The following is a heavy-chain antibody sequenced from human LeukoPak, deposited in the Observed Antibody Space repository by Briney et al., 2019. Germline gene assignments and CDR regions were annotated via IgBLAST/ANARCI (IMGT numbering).Heavy chain of an antibody. CDR3: ARDYADYVGYFFHDY. V-gene: IGHV3-23*01. D-gene: IGHD4-17*01. J-gene: IGHJ4*02. CDR1: GFTFNNYA. CDR2: ISGGGETT. Sequence: GGSLRLSCAASGFTFNNYAMNWVRQAPGKGLEWVSSISGGGETTYYADSAKGRFTISRDNSQNTLYLQMNSLRAEDTAVYYCARDYADYVGYFFHDYWGQGTLVTVSS.